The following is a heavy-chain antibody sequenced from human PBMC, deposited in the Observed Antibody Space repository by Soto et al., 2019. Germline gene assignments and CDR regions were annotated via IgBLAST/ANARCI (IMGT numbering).Heavy chain of an antibody. Sequence: GFCGRWILQPPRKGLXWIXXIXXTXXXXXNXXLESRVTMSLDTSRNQFSLKLSSVTAAETAMFYGAREYRNSPEAFDSWGQGALVTVSS. D-gene: IGHD1-1*01. V-gene: IGHV4-61*08. J-gene: IGHJ4*02. CDR2: IXXTXXX. CDR1: GFC. CDR3: AREYRNSPEAFDS.